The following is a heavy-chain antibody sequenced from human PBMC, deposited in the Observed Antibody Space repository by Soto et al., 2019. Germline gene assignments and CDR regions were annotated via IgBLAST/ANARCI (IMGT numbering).Heavy chain of an antibody. CDR3: AREREAITTYFDY. Sequence: SETLSLTCPVSGGSISSYYWSWIRQPPGKGLEWIGYIYYSGSTNYNPSLKSRVTISVDTSKNQFSLKLSSVTAADTAVYYCAREREAITTYFDYWGQGTLVTVSS. CDR1: GGSISSYY. V-gene: IGHV4-59*01. CDR2: IYYSGST. J-gene: IGHJ4*02. D-gene: IGHD4-4*01.